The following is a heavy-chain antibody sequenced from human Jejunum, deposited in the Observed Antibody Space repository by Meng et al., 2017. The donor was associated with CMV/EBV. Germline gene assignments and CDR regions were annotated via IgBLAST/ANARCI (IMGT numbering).Heavy chain of an antibody. Sequence: EVQLVESGGGLIQPGGSLRLSCAASGFIVSNTYMNWVRQAPGKGLEWVSVLYTDGTSYYADSVKGRFTISRDNSKNMVYLQMNSLRLEDTAMYYCAFKAEAAGFWDSWGQGTLVTVSS. J-gene: IGHJ4*02. CDR2: LYTDGTS. CDR1: GFIVSNTY. V-gene: IGHV3-53*01. CDR3: AFKAEAAGFWDS. D-gene: IGHD2-15*01.